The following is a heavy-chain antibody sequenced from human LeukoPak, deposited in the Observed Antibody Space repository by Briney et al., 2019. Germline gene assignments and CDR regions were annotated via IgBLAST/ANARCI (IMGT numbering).Heavy chain of an antibody. CDR2: ISDTVRDT. V-gene: IGHV3-23*01. CDR1: GFTFSAYG. D-gene: IGHD4-17*01. J-gene: IGHJ4*02. CDR3: AKDNYGGIFAS. Sequence: GGSLRLSCAASGFTFSAYGMSWVRQAPGKGLEWVSHISDTVRDTWYANSVKGRFTISRDNSRDTVYLQMSSLRPEDTALYFCAKDNYGGIFASWGQGTLVTVSS.